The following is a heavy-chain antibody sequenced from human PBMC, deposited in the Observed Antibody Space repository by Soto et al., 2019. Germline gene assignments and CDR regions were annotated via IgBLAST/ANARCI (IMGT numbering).Heavy chain of an antibody. CDR2: ISGSGGST. V-gene: IGHV3-23*01. Sequence: PGGSLRLSCAASGFTFGSYAMSWVRQAPGKGLEWVSAISGSGGSTYYADSVKGRFTISRDNSKNTLYLQMNSLRAEDTAVYYCAKARMVGVLPASAYWGQATLVTVSS. CDR1: GFTFGSYA. CDR3: AKARMVGVLPASAY. J-gene: IGHJ4*02. D-gene: IGHD2-2*01.